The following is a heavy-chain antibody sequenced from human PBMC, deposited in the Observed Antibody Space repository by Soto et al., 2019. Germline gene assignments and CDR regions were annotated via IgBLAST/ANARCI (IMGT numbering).Heavy chain of an antibody. V-gene: IGHV3-23*01. CDR2: ISGSGGST. J-gene: IGHJ5*02. D-gene: IGHD2-8*02. CDR3: AKDLRINGPILARPIWFGP. Sequence: PGGSLRLSCAASGFTFSSYAMSWVRQAPGKGLEWVSAISGSGGSTYYADSVKGRFTISRDNSKNTLYLQMNSLRAEDTAVYYCAKDLRINGPILARPIWFGPLGQGTLVTVSS. CDR1: GFTFSSYA.